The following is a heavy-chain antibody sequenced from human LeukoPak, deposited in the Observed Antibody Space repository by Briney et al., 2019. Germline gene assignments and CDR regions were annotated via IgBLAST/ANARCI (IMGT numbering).Heavy chain of an antibody. V-gene: IGHV4-34*01. CDR2: INHSGST. D-gene: IGHD2-2*01. Sequence: PSETLSLTCAVYGGSFSGYYWSWIRQPPGKGLEWIGEINHSGSTNYNPSLKSRVTISVDTSKNQFSLKLSSVTAADTAVYYCARVGYRLLGCMDVWGQGTTVTVSS. J-gene: IGHJ6*02. CDR3: ARVGYRLLGCMDV. CDR1: GGSFSGYY.